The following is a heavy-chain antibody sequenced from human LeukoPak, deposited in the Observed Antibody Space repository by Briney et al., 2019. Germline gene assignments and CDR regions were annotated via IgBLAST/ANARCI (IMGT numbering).Heavy chain of an antibody. V-gene: IGHV1-18*01. CDR3: ARVVHYYDSGALDY. CDR1: GYTFTSYG. CDR2: ISAYNGNT. D-gene: IGHD3-22*01. J-gene: IGHJ4*02. Sequence: ASVKVSCKASGYTFTSYGISWVRQAPGQGLEWMGWISAYNGNTNYAQKLQGRVTMTTDTSTSTAYMELRSLRSDDTAVYYCARVVHYYDSGALDYWGQGTLVTVSS.